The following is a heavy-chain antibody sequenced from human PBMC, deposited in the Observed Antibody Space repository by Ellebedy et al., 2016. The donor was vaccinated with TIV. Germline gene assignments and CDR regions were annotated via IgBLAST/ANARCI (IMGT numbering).Heavy chain of an antibody. J-gene: IGHJ4*02. D-gene: IGHD5-18*01. Sequence: PGGSLRLSCAASGFTFSSYAMSWVRQAPGKGLEWVSAISGSGGSTYYADSVKGRFTISRDNSKNTLDLQMSSLRAEDTAVYYCAKDRISGDGYWVFDNWGQGTLVSVSS. V-gene: IGHV3-23*01. CDR1: GFTFSSYA. CDR2: ISGSGGST. CDR3: AKDRISGDGYWVFDN.